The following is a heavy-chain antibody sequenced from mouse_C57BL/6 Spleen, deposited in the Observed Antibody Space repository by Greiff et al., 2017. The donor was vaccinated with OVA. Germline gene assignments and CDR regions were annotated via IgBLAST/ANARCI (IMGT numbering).Heavy chain of an antibody. J-gene: IGHJ3*01. CDR3: ARDYGSSYPAWFAY. Sequence: VQAVESGAELVKPGASVKLSCTASGFNINDYYMHWVMQRTEQGLVWFGRIDPEDGDTKYAPKFLGKAPITADTSSNTASLQLSSLTSEDTAVVYCARDYGSSYPAWFAYWGQGTLVTVSA. CDR1: GFNINDYY. CDR2: IDPEDGDT. V-gene: IGHV14-2*01. D-gene: IGHD1-1*01.